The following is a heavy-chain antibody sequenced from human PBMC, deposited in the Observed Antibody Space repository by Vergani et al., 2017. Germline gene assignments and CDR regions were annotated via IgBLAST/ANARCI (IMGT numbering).Heavy chain of an antibody. CDR3: ARPKVAAALYYYYMDV. CDR2: ITYDGSNK. CDR1: GFTFSSYA. Sequence: QVQLVESGGGVVQPGRSLRLSCAASGFTFSSYAMHWVRQAPGKGLEWVAVITYDGSNKYYADSVKGRFTISRDNSKNTLYLQMNSLRAEDTAVYYCARPKVAAALYYYYMDVWGKGTTVTVSS. D-gene: IGHD6-13*01. V-gene: IGHV3-30*01. J-gene: IGHJ6*03.